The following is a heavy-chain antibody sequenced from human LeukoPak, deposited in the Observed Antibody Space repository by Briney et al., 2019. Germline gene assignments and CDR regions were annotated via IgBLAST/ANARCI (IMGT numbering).Heavy chain of an antibody. CDR3: AKDEGSSWYQGYENDY. CDR2: ISGSGGST. J-gene: IGHJ4*02. D-gene: IGHD6-13*01. CDR1: GFTFSSYG. V-gene: IGHV3-23*01. Sequence: GGSLRLSCAASGFTFSSYGMSWVRQAPGKGLEWVSAISGSGGSTYYADSVKGRFTISRDNSKNTLYLQMNSLRAEDTAVYYCAKDEGSSWYQGYENDYWGQGTLVTVSS.